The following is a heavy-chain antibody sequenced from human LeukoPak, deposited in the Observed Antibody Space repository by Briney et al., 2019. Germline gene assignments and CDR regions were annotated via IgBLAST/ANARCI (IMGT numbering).Heavy chain of an antibody. D-gene: IGHD6-19*01. V-gene: IGHV4-34*01. CDR3: ARGIAVAVDYYYYYMDV. J-gene: IGHJ6*03. Sequence: PSETLSLTCVVYGGSFSGYYRSCIRQAPGKGLEWIGEISHGGITKYNPSLTGRVTISVDSSKKQLSLNLTSVTAADTAVYYCARGIAVAVDYYYYYMDVWGKGTTVTVSS. CDR2: ISHGGIT. CDR1: GGSFSGYY.